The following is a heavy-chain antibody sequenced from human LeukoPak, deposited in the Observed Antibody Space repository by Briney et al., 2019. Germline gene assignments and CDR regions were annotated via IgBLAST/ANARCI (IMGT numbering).Heavy chain of an antibody. V-gene: IGHV3-30-3*01. CDR3: ARDPRALRDGYNKYYFDY. J-gene: IGHJ4*02. D-gene: IGHD5-24*01. CDR2: ISYDGSNK. Sequence: GGSLRLSCAASGFTFSSYAMHWVRQAPGKGLEWVAVISYDGSNKYYADSVKGRFTISRDNSKNTLYLQMNSLRAEDTAVYYCARDPRALRDGYNKYYFDYWGQGTLVTVSS. CDR1: GFTFSSYA.